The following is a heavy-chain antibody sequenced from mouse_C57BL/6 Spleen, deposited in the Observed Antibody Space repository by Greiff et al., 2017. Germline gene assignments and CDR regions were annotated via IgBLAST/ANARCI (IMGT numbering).Heavy chain of an antibody. CDR2: IYPSDSET. D-gene: IGHD1-1*01. CDR1: GYTFTSYW. V-gene: IGHV1-61*01. J-gene: IGHJ3*01. CDR3: ARGTTVVDPWFAY. Sequence: QVQLQQPGAELVRPGSSVKLSCKASGYTFTSYWMDWVKQRPGQGLEWIGNIYPSDSETHYNQKFKDKATLTVDKSSSTAYMQLSSLTSEDSAVYYCARGTTVVDPWFAYWGQGTLVTVSA.